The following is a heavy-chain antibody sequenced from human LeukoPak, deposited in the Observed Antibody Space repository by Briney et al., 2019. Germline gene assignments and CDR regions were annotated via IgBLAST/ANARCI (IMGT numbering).Heavy chain of an antibody. V-gene: IGHV3-23*01. CDR3: AKDEGYSSGWSDY. D-gene: IGHD6-19*01. J-gene: IGHJ4*02. CDR1: GFTFSSYA. Sequence: GGSLRLSCAASGFTFSSYAMSWVRQAPGKGLEWVSAISGSGGSTYYADSVKGRFTISRDNSKNTLYLQMNSLRTEDTAVYYCAKDEGYSSGWSDYWGQGTLVTVSS. CDR2: ISGSGGST.